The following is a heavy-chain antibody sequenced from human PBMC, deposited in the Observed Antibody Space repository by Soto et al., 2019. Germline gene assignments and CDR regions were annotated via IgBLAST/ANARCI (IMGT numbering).Heavy chain of an antibody. V-gene: IGHV3-30*18. J-gene: IGHJ6*02. CDR2: ISYDGSNK. Sequence: PGGSLRLSCAASGFTFSSYGMHWVRQAPGKGLEWVAVISYDGSNKYYADSVKGRFTISRDNSKNTLYLQMNSLRAEDTAVYYCAKDLTRVEYGGLRVAYYYYGMDVWGQGTTVTVSS. D-gene: IGHD5-12*01. CDR1: GFTFSSYG. CDR3: AKDLTRVEYGGLRVAYYYYGMDV.